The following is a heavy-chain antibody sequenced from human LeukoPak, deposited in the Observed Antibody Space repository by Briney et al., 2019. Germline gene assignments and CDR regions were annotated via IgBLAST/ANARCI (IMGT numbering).Heavy chain of an antibody. V-gene: IGHV3-30*18. Sequence: GRSLRLSCAASGFTFSGYGMHWVRQAPGKGLEWVAVISYDGSNKYYADSVKGRFTISRDNSKNTLYLQMNSLRAEDTAVYYCANASTTRAYYFDYWGQGTLVTVSS. D-gene: IGHD4-11*01. CDR1: GFTFSGYG. CDR3: ANASTTRAYYFDY. J-gene: IGHJ4*02. CDR2: ISYDGSNK.